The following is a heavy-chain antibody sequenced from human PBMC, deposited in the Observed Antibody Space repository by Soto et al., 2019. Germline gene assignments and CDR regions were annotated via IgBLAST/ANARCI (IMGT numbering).Heavy chain of an antibody. Sequence: PSETLSLTCAVSGYSISSSNWWGWIRQPPGKGLEWIGTIYYSGSTYYNPSLKSRVTISVDTSKNQFSLKLSSVTAADTAAYYCARHWGRGAAGTCYNWGQGTLVTVSS. D-gene: IGHD6-13*01. CDR3: ARHWGRGAAGTCYN. CDR2: IYYSGST. CDR1: GYSISSSNW. J-gene: IGHJ4*02. V-gene: IGHV4-39*01.